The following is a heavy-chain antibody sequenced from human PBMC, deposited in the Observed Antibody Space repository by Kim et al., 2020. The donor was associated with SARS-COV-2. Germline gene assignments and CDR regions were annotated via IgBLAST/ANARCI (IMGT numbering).Heavy chain of an antibody. D-gene: IGHD3-9*01. CDR2: INHSGST. Sequence: SETLSLICAVYGGSFSGYYWSWIRQPPGKGLEWIGEINHSGSTNYNPSLKSRVTISVDTSKNQFSLKLSSVTAADTAVYYCARGVEEDDILTGVNYYGMDVWGQGTTVTVSS. CDR3: ARGVEEDDILTGVNYYGMDV. V-gene: IGHV4-34*01. J-gene: IGHJ6*02. CDR1: GGSFSGYY.